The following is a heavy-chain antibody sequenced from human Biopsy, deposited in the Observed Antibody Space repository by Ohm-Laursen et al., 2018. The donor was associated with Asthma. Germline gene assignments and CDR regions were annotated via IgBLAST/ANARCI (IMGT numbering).Heavy chain of an antibody. CDR3: ARTYYDFLAGQVNDAFAT. V-gene: IGHV1-3*01. CDR2: INAGNGNT. D-gene: IGHD3-9*01. Sequence: ASVKVSCKASGYTFINYAIHWVRQAPGQRLEWMGWINAGNGNTKYSQKFQGRVTITRDTSASTAYMDLSSLRSEDTAVYYCARTYYDFLAGQVNDAFATWGQGTMVTVSS. CDR1: GYTFINYA. J-gene: IGHJ3*02.